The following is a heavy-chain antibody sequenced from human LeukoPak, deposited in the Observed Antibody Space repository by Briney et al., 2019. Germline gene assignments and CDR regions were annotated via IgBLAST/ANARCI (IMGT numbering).Heavy chain of an antibody. CDR2: MNPNSGNT. Sequence: ASVKVSCKASGYTFTSYDINWVRQATGQGLEWMGWMNPNSGNTGYAQKFQGRVTITRSTSISTAYMELSSLRSEDTAVYYCARATSGAAAPMGRAFDIWGQGTMVTVSS. J-gene: IGHJ3*02. V-gene: IGHV1-8*03. CDR3: ARATSGAAAPMGRAFDI. CDR1: GYTFTSYD. D-gene: IGHD6-13*01.